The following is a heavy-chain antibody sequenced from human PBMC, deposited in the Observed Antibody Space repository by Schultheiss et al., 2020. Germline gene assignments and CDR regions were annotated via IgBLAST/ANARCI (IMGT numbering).Heavy chain of an antibody. CDR3: ITFGGVIVTS. J-gene: IGHJ4*02. Sequence: GESLKISCAASGFTFSSYDMHWVRQATGKGLEWVSAIGTAGDTYYPGSVKGRFTISRENAKNSLYLQMNSLRAEDTAVYYCITFGGVIVTSRGQGTLVTVSS. CDR1: GFTFSSYD. CDR2: IGTAGDT. V-gene: IGHV3-13*01. D-gene: IGHD3-16*02.